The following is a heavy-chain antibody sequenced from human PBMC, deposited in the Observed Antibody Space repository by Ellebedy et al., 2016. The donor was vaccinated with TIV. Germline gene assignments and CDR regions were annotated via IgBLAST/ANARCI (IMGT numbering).Heavy chain of an antibody. J-gene: IGHJ4*02. V-gene: IGHV3-7*01. CDR3: ARDRGLGQEAAFGY. CDR1: GFTFSSYW. Sequence: GGSLRLXCAASGFTFSSYWMSWVRQAPGKGLEWVANIKQDGSEKYYVDSVKGRFTISRDDAKKSLYLQMNSLRAEDTAVYYCARDRGLGQEAAFGYWGQGTLVTVSS. D-gene: IGHD6-13*01. CDR2: IKQDGSEK.